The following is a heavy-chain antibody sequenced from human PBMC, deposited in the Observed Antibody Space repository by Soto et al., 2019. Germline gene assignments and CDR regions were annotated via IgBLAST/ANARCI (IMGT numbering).Heavy chain of an antibody. CDR3: ARGAHYDFWVWGMDV. D-gene: IGHD3-3*01. CDR1: GGSFSGYY. V-gene: IGHV4-34*01. J-gene: IGHJ6*02. Sequence: PSETLSLTCAVYGGSFSGYYWSWIRQPPGKGLEWIGEINHSGSTNYNPSLKSRVTISVDTSKNQFSLKLSSVTAADTAVYYCARGAHYDFWVWGMDVWGQGTTVTVSS. CDR2: INHSGST.